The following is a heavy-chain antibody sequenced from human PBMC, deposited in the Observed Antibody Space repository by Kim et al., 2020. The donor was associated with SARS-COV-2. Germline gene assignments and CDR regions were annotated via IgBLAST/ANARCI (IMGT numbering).Heavy chain of an antibody. D-gene: IGHD3-16*01. CDR3: AKSRDQGDTWATPDAFDN. Sequence: GGSLRLSCAASGFTFSSYAMSWVRQAPGKGLEWVSAISGSGGSTYYADSVKGRFTISRDNSKNTLYLQMNSLRAEDTAVYYCAKSRDQGDTWATPDAFDNWGQGTMVTVSS. V-gene: IGHV3-23*01. CDR1: GFTFSSYA. J-gene: IGHJ3*02. CDR2: ISGSGGST.